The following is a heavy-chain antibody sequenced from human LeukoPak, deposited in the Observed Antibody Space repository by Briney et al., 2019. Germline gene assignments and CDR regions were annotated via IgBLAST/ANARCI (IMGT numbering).Heavy chain of an antibody. CDR3: ARARAARPYGPFDY. J-gene: IGHJ4*02. V-gene: IGHV4-31*03. CDR1: GGSISSGGYY. D-gene: IGHD6-6*01. Sequence: SQTLSLTCTVSGGSISSGGYYWSWIRQHPGKGLEWIGYIYYSGSTYYNPSLKSRVTISVDTSKNQSSLKLSSVTAADTAVYYCARARAARPYGPFDYWGQGTLVTVSS. CDR2: IYYSGST.